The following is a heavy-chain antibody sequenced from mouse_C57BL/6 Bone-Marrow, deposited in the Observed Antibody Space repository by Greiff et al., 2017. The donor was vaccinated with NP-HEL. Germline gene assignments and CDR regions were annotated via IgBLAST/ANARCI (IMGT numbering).Heavy chain of an antibody. D-gene: IGHD1-2*01. V-gene: IGHV5-12*01. CDR3: ARHAPSHYYGYAMDY. J-gene: IGHJ4*01. Sequence: EVKLVESGGGLVQPGGSLKLSCAASGFTFSDYYMYWVRQTPEKRLEWVAYISNGGGSTFYPDTVKGRFTISRANAKNTLYLKMSRLKSEDTAMYYCARHAPSHYYGYAMDYWGQGTSVTVSS. CDR1: GFTFSDYY. CDR2: ISNGGGST.